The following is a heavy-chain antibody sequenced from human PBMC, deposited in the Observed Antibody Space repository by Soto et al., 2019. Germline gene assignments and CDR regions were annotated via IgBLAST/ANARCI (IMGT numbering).Heavy chain of an antibody. V-gene: IGHV4-4*02. Sequence: SETLSLTCAVSGGSISSSDWWSWLRQPPGKGLEGSGEIYHTGSTNYNPSRKSRVTISVEKSTRPFSLQLTSVTAADTAVYFCARGPQLAAAGIDYGMDVWGQGTPVTVSS. D-gene: IGHD6-13*01. CDR3: ARGPQLAAAGIDYGMDV. CDR1: GGSISSSDW. J-gene: IGHJ6*02. CDR2: IYHTGST.